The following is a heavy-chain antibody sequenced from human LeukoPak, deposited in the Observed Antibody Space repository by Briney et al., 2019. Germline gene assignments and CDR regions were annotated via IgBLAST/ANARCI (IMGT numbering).Heavy chain of an antibody. V-gene: IGHV3-21*01. D-gene: IGHD4-17*01. Sequence: GGSLRLSCAASGFTFSNYNMNWVRQTPGKGLEWVSSITRDTIYTFYADSVKGRFTISRDNAKNSLSLQMNSLRAEDTAVYYCARDPYNGYYGDDYYYYMDVWGKGTTVTVSS. CDR2: ITRDTIYT. CDR3: ARDPYNGYYGDDYYYYMDV. CDR1: GFTFSNYN. J-gene: IGHJ6*03.